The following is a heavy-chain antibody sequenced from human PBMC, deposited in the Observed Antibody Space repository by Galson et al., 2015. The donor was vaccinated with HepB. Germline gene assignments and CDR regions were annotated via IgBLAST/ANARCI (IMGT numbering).Heavy chain of an antibody. Sequence: SLRLSCAASGFTFSSYAMHWVRQAPGKGLEWVAVISYDGSNKYYADSVKGRFTISRDNSKNTLYLQMNSLRAEDTAVYYCARDQYYYDSSGYFDYWGQGTLVTVSS. V-gene: IGHV3-30-3*01. CDR1: GFTFSSYA. D-gene: IGHD3-22*01. J-gene: IGHJ4*02. CDR3: ARDQYYYDSSGYFDY. CDR2: ISYDGSNK.